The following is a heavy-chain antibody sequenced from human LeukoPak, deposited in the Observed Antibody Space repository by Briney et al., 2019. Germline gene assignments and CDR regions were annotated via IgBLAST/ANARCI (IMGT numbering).Heavy chain of an antibody. CDR2: IYYSGST. CDR1: GGSISSSSYY. Sequence: SETLSFTCTVSGGSISSSSYYWGWIRQPPGKGLEWNGSIYYSGSTYYNPSLRSRVTISVDTSKNQFSLQLSSVTAADTHVYYSARNLRLLTYYDSLTGLNWFDPRGQGTLVTVFS. J-gene: IGHJ5*02. D-gene: IGHD3-9*01. V-gene: IGHV4-39*07. CDR3: ARNLRLLTYYDSLTGLNWFDP.